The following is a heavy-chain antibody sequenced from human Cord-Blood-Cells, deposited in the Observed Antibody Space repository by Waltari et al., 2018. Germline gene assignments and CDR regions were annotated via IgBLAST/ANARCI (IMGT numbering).Heavy chain of an antibody. CDR3: ASRLGSGYDY. Sequence: QLQLQESCPGLGKPSETLSLTCTVSGGSISSSSYYWGWIRQPPGQGLEWIGSIYYSGVTYYHPSLKSRITISVDTSKNQFSLKLSSVTAADTAVYYCASRLGSGYDYWGQGTLVTVSS. V-gene: IGHV4-39*01. J-gene: IGHJ4*02. D-gene: IGHD3-3*01. CDR1: GGSISSSSYY. CDR2: IYYSGVT.